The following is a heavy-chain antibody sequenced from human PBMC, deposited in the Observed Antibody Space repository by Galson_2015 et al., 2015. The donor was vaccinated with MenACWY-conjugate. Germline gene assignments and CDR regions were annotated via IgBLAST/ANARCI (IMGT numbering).Heavy chain of an antibody. Sequence: SLRLSCAASGFTFSSYRMNWVRQAPGKGLEWVSYIRGPDNVDYADSVKGRFTISRDNAKNSLYLQMNSLRVEDTAVYYCARDRDWAFDYWGQGTLVTVSS. D-gene: IGHD3/OR15-3a*01. CDR2: IRGPDNV. CDR3: ARDRDWAFDY. CDR1: GFTFSSYR. J-gene: IGHJ4*02. V-gene: IGHV3-48*01.